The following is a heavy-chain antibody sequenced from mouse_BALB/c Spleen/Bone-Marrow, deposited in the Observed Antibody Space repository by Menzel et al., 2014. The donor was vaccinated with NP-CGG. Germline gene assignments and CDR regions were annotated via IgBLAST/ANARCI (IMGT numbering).Heavy chain of an antibody. J-gene: IGHJ2*01. V-gene: IGHV1-7*01. D-gene: IGHD2-12*01. CDR2: INPSTGYT. CDR1: GYTFTSYW. CDR3: ARWGDDGTFDY. Sequence: QVQLQQSGAELAKPGASVKMSCKASGYTFTSYWMHWVKQRPGQGPEWIGYINPSTGYTEYNQKFKDKATLTADKSSSTAYMQLSSPTSEDSAVYYCARWGDDGTFDYWGQGTTLTVSS.